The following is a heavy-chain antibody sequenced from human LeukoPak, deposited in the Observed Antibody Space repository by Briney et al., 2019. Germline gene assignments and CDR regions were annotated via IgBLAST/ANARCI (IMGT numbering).Heavy chain of an antibody. Sequence: PGGSLRLSCAASGFTFSSYSMNWVRQAPGKGLEWVSYIRTSPYIIYYADSVRGRFTVSRDNAKNSLFLQMNSLRAEDTAIYYCARAEALKFRDSDYWGQGTLVTVSS. CDR2: IRTSPYII. CDR1: GFTFSSYS. CDR3: ARAEALKFRDSDY. V-gene: IGHV3-48*01. J-gene: IGHJ4*02.